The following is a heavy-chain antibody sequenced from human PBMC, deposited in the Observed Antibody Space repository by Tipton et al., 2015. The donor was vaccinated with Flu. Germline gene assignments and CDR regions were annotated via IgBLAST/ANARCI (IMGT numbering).Heavy chain of an antibody. CDR2: AYSRSKWEI. CDR1: GDSVSTFGAA. CDR3: ARGDYGDYDHEADAFDI. D-gene: IGHD4-17*01. J-gene: IGHJ3*02. V-gene: IGHV6-1*01. Sequence: GLVKPSQTLSLTCAISGDSVSTFGAAWNWIRQSPSRGLEWLGRAYSRSKWEIDYAVSVRGRLTINVDTSKNQFSLRLSSVTAADTAMYYCARGDYGDYDHEADAFDIWGQGTLVTVSA.